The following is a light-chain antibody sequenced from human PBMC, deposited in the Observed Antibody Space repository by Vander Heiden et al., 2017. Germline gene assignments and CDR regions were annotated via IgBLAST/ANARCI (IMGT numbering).Light chain of an antibody. CDR3: QSSDNTDTYLI. J-gene: IGLJ2*01. CDR1: TLPKQY. V-gene: IGLV3-25*03. Sequence: SELTPPPSVAVSPGKTVNITCSGDTLPKQYAFWYQQKAGQAPVVIIFKDFERPSGIPERFSASTSGTTVTLTINGVKPEDEADYYCQSSDNTDTYLIFGGGTKLTVL. CDR2: KDF.